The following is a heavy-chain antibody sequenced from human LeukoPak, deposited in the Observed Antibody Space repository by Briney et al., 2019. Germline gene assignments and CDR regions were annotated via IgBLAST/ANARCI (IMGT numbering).Heavy chain of an antibody. D-gene: IGHD2-15*01. CDR1: RFTLSSYG. Sequence: GGSLRLSCAASRFTLSSYGMHGFRQAPGKGLEGVAVISYDGSNKYYADSVKGRFTISRDNSKNTLYLQMNSLRAEDTAVYYCAKGGGYYFDYWGQGTLITVSS. J-gene: IGHJ4*02. CDR3: AKGGGYYFDY. CDR2: ISYDGSNK. V-gene: IGHV3-30*18.